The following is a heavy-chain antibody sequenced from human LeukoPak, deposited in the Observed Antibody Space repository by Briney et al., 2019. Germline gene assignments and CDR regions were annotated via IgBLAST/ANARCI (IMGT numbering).Heavy chain of an antibody. CDR3: ARGSYGYIDH. CDR1: GDSIINCY. J-gene: IGHJ4*02. D-gene: IGHD3-16*01. V-gene: IGHV4-4*07. CDR2: IHLSDNT. Sequence: PSETLSLTCSVSGDSIINCYWMWIRQPAGKGLEWIGRIHLSDNTNYNNPFLKSRVTMSSDTSMNRFSLKLSSVTAADAAVYYCARGSYGYIDHWGQGLLVTVSS.